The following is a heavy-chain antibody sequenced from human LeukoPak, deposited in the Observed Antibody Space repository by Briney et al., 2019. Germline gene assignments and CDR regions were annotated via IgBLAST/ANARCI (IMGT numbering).Heavy chain of an antibody. D-gene: IGHD6-13*01. CDR3: ARDLTGSAAGTGAFDI. V-gene: IGHV1-18*01. J-gene: IGHJ3*02. Sequence: ASVKVSCKASGYTFTSYGISWVRQAPGQGLEWMGWISAYNGNTNYAQKLQGRVTMTTDTSTSTAYMELRSLRSDDTAVYYCARDLTGSAAGTGAFDIWGQGTMVTVSS. CDR2: ISAYNGNT. CDR1: GYTFTSYG.